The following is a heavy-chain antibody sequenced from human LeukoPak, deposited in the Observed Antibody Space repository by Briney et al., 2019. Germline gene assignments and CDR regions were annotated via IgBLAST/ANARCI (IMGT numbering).Heavy chain of an antibody. CDR1: GFTFSSYD. D-gene: IGHD5-18*01. CDR3: AKRVQLTY. V-gene: IGHV3-23*01. Sequence: GGTLRLSCTASGFTFSSYDMNWVRQAPGQGLEWVSTISASGGHTYYADSVRGRFTISRDNSKNTLYLQMNDLRAEDTAIYYCAKRVQLTYWGQRTLVTVSS. J-gene: IGHJ4*02. CDR2: ISASGGHT.